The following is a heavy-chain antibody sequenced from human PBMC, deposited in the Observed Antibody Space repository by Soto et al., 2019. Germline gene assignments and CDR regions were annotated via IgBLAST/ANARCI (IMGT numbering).Heavy chain of an antibody. V-gene: IGHV1-18*01. D-gene: IGHD3-22*01. CDR1: GYTFTSYG. CDR2: ISAYNGNT. J-gene: IGHJ4*02. Sequence: ASVKVSCKASGYTFTSYGISWVRQAPGQGLEWMGWISAYNGNTNYAQKLQGRVTMTTDTSTSTAYMELRSLRSDDTAVYYCAREGFHYYDSSGRLDYWGQGTLVTVSS. CDR3: AREGFHYYDSSGRLDY.